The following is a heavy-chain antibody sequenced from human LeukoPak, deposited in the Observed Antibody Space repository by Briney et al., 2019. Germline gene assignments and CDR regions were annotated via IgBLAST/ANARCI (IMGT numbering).Heavy chain of an antibody. CDR2: IYYSGST. Sequence: SETLSLTCTVSGGSISSSSYYWGWIRQPPGKGLEWIGYIYYSGSTNYNPSLKSRVTISVDTSKNQFSLKLSSVTAADTAVYYCARGYRYSSSWYRGYYYYYYMDVWGKGTTVTVSS. D-gene: IGHD6-13*01. CDR1: GGSISSSSYY. J-gene: IGHJ6*03. V-gene: IGHV4-61*05. CDR3: ARGYRYSSSWYRGYYYYYYMDV.